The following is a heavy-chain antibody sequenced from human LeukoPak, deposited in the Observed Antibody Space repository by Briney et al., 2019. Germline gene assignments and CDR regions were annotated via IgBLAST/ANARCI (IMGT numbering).Heavy chain of an antibody. CDR2: IYYSGST. D-gene: IGHD3-22*01. V-gene: IGHV4-61*01. J-gene: IGHJ4*02. CDR3: AREYYDSSGYYLFDY. CDR1: GGSVSSGSYY. Sequence: SETLSLTCTVSGGSVSSGSYYWSWIRQPPGKGLEWIGYIYYSGSTNYNPSLKSRVTISVDTSKNQFSLKLSSVTAADTAVYYCAREYYDSSGYYLFDYWGRGTLVTVSS.